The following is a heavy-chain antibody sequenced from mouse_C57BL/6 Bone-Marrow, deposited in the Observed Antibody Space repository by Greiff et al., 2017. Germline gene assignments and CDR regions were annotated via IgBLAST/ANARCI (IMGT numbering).Heavy chain of an antibody. CDR1: GFTFSDYG. J-gene: IGHJ4*01. V-gene: IGHV5-15*01. CDR3: ARGNYGAMDY. D-gene: IGHD1-1*01. CDR2: ISNLAYSI. Sequence: EVHLVESGGGLVQPGGSLTLSCAASGFTFSDYGMAWVRQAPRKGPEWVAFISNLAYSIYYADTVTGRFTISRENAKNTLYLEMSSLRSEDTAMYYCARGNYGAMDYWGQGTSVTVSS.